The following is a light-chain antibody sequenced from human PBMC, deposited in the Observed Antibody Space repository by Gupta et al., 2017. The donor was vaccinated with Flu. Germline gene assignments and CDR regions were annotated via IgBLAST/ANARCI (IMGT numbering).Light chain of an antibody. CDR1: DIGRKS. V-gene: IGLV3-21*02. Sequence: SYVLTQPPSVSVAPGQTATITSGGDDIGRKSVHWYQQKSGQATVLVVYDDSARPSGIPERFSGSNSGNTATVIISKVEAGDEAEYFCQGWQISSDDLRVFGGGTKLTV. CDR2: DDS. J-gene: IGLJ3*02. CDR3: QGWQISSDDLRV.